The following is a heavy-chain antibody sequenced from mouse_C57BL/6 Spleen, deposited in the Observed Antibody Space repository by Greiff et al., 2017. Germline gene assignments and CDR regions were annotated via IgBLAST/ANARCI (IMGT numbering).Heavy chain of an antibody. CDR2: IDPSDSYT. CDR3: ARSDYYGSSPWFAY. J-gene: IGHJ3*01. V-gene: IGHV1-59*01. Sequence: VQLKQPGAELVRPGTSVKLSCKASGYTFTSYWMHWVKQRPGQGLEWIGVIDPSDSYTNYNQKFKGKATLTVDTSSSTAYMQLSSLTSEDSAVYYCARSDYYGSSPWFAYWGQGTLVTVSA. D-gene: IGHD1-1*01. CDR1: GYTFTSYW.